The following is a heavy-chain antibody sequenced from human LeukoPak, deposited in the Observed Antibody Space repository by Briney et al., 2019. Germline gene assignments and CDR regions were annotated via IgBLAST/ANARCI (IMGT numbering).Heavy chain of an antibody. J-gene: IGHJ5*02. D-gene: IGHD3-16*01. CDR2: MSSDGRIE. V-gene: IGHV3-30*04. Sequence: GGSLRLSCVDSGFTFSTYAMHWVRQAPVKGLEWVAVMSSDGRIEYYADSVKGRFTISRDNSKNTLYLQMNSLSAEDTAVYYCARCSTSSAYAVRWFDPWGQGTLVTVSS. CDR1: GFTFSTYA. CDR3: ARCSTSSAYAVRWFDP.